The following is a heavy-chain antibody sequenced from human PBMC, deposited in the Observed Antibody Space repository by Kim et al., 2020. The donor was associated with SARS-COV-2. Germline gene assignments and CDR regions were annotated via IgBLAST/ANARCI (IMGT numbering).Heavy chain of an antibody. Sequence: GGSLRLSCAASGFAFSSYEMNWVRQAPGKGLEWVSNITNSGSNRTYAASVKGRFTISRDNVKNSLYLQMKNLRAEDTGVYYCAGAIVKFGFWSDYPRGEMDVWGQGTTVIVSS. CDR1: GFAFSSYE. V-gene: IGHV3-48*03. D-gene: IGHD3-3*01. J-gene: IGHJ6*02. CDR2: ITNSGSNR. CDR3: AGAIVKFGFWSDYPRGEMDV.